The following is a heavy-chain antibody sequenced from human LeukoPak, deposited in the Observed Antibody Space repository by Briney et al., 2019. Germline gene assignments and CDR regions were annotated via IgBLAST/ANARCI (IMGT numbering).Heavy chain of an antibody. V-gene: IGHV1-2*02. CDR3: ARGDMVRGVFGLAYYMDV. CDR2: INPNSGGT. D-gene: IGHD3-10*01. Sequence: ASVTVSCKASGYTFTGYYMHWVRQAPGQGLEWMGWINPNSGGTNYAQKFQGRVTMTRDTSISTAYMELSRLRSDDTAVYYCARGDMVRGVFGLAYYMDVWGKGTTVTISS. CDR1: GYTFTGYY. J-gene: IGHJ6*03.